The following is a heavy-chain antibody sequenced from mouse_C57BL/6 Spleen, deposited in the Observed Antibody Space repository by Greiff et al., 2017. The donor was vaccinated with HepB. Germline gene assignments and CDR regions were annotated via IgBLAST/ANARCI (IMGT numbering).Heavy chain of an antibody. CDR2: INPSNGGT. V-gene: IGHV1-53*01. CDR3: ARDTTVVARMDY. CDR1: GYTFTSYW. J-gene: IGHJ4*01. D-gene: IGHD1-1*01. Sequence: QVQLQQSGTELVKPGASVKLSCKASGYTFTSYWMHWVKQRPGQGLEWIGNINPSNGGTNYNEKFKSKATLTVDKSSSTAYMQLSSLTSEDSAVYYCARDTTVVARMDYWGQGTSVTVSS.